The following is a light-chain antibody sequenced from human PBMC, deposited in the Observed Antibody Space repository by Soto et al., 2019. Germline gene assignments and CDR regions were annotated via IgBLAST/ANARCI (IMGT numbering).Light chain of an antibody. CDR1: QSISSY. Sequence: DIEMTQSPSSLPASVGDRVTITCRASQSISSYLNWYQQKPGNAPNLLIYAASTLQSGVPSRFSAYGSETDFTLTISNLQAEDFATYYCQQSYTSPRTFGQGTKVDNK. J-gene: IGKJ1*01. CDR3: QQSYTSPRT. V-gene: IGKV1-39*01. CDR2: AAS.